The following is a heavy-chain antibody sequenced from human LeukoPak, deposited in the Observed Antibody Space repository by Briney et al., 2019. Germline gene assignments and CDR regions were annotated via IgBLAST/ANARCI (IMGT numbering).Heavy chain of an antibody. V-gene: IGHV4-59*08. CDR2: VYYSGTA. J-gene: IGHJ4*02. Sequence: SETLSLTCTVSGGSIRSYYWSWIRQPPGKGLKLIGYVYYSGTANYNPSLESRVTILVDTSKNQFSLNLSSVTAADTAVYYCARTKSGWYYSDYWGQGTLVSVSS. D-gene: IGHD6-19*01. CDR1: GGSIRSYY. CDR3: ARTKSGWYYSDY.